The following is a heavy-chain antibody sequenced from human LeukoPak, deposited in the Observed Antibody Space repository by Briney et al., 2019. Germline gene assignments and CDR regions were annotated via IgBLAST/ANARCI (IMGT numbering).Heavy chain of an antibody. CDR1: GDSISTYF. CDR3: AREGLWLSYFDY. V-gene: IGHV4-59*12. Sequence: SETLSLTCTVSGDSISTYFWSWIRQPPGKGLEWIGYIFYSGSTRYNPSLKSRVTILVDTSKNQYSLRLSSVTAADTAVYYCAREGLWLSYFDYWGQGTLVTVSS. J-gene: IGHJ4*02. D-gene: IGHD5-18*01. CDR2: IFYSGST.